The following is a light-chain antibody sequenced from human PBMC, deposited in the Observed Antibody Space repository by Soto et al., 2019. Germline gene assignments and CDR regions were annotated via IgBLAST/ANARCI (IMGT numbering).Light chain of an antibody. J-gene: IGKJ4*01. CDR1: QNVVSRF. Sequence: EIVLTQSPGTLSLSPGERATLSCRASQNVVSRFLGWYQQKPGQAPRLLIYGASSRTGGTPDRFSGSGSGTEFTLTISRLEPEDFAVYYCQQYGNSPALTFGGGTKVEMK. V-gene: IGKV3-20*01. CDR3: QQYGNSPALT. CDR2: GAS.